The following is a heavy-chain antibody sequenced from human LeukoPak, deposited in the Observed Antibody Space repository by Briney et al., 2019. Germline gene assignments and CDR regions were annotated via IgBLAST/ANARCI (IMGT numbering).Heavy chain of an antibody. Sequence: GGSLRLSCAASGFTFSSYWMHWVRQAPGEGLEWVSVIYSGGATYYADSVKGRFTISRDNSKNTLYLQMNSLRAEDTAVYYCARGLDGNNGYWGQGTLVTVSS. CDR1: GFTFSSYW. D-gene: IGHD5-24*01. CDR3: ARGLDGNNGY. V-gene: IGHV3-66*01. CDR2: IYSGGAT. J-gene: IGHJ4*02.